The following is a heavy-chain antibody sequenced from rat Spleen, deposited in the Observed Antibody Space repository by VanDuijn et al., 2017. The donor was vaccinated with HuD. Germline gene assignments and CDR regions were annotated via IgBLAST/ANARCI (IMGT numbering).Heavy chain of an antibody. CDR3: ARDWYFDF. V-gene: IGHV2-13*01. J-gene: IGHJ1*01. Sequence: QVQLKESGPGLVQPSQTLSLTCTVSGFSLSNYGVIWVRQPPGKGLEWMGGIWGDGSTNYNSALKSRLSITRETSKSQVYLKMNSLQTEDTATDYCARDWYFDFWGPGTMVTVSS. CDR2: IWGDGST. CDR1: GFSLSNYG.